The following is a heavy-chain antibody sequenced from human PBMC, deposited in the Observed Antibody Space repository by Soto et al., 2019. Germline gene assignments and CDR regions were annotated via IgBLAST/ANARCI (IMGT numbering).Heavy chain of an antibody. D-gene: IGHD3-16*01. V-gene: IGHV3-74*03. CDR1: GFSLSPYW. J-gene: IGHJ4*02. CDR2: LSSDGFGA. CDR3: ARALGGLDY. Sequence: GGSLRLSCAASGFSLSPYWMHWVRQVPGRGLEWVARLSSDGFGAAYADSVKGRFFISRDIARNTLSLQMNSLRADDTAVYYCARALGGLDYWGPGTSVTVYS.